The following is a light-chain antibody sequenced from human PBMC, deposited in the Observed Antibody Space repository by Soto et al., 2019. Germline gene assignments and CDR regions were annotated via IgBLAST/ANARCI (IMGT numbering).Light chain of an antibody. CDR1: QSLSTW. V-gene: IGKV1-5*03. Sequence: DIQMTQSPSTLAASVGDIVTITCRASQSLSTWLGWYQQKPGKAPKLLIQKASSLESGVPSRFSGSSSGTEFTLTITSLQPDDFATYYCQHSRTFGQGTKVGIK. CDR3: QHSRT. J-gene: IGKJ1*01. CDR2: KAS.